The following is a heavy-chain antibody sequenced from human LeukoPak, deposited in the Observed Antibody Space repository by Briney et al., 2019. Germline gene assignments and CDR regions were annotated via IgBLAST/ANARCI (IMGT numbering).Heavy chain of an antibody. D-gene: IGHD3-9*01. V-gene: IGHV3-30*02. CDR3: ARDDILTGSDY. Sequence: PGGSLRLSCAASGFTFTSHGMHWVRQAPGKGLEWVAIIWYDGSKKYYADSVKGRFTISRDDSKNTLCLQMNSLRAEDTAVYYCARDDILTGSDYWGQGTLVTVSS. CDR1: GFTFTSHG. CDR2: IWYDGSKK. J-gene: IGHJ4*02.